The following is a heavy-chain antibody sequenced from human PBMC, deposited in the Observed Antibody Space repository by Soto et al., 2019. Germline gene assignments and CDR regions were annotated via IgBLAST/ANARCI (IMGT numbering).Heavy chain of an antibody. D-gene: IGHD2-15*01. V-gene: IGHV3-48*01. CDR2: ISRSSSAI. CDR1: GFSSSSYT. J-gene: IGHJ4*02. CDR3: ARDREYCSGDNCYETGSDY. Sequence: EVQLVESGGGLVQPGGSLRLSCAASGFSSSSYTMKWVRQAPGKGLEWVSDISRSSSAIYYADSVKGRFTISRDNAKNSVFLQMNSLRAEDTAVYYCARDREYCSGDNCYETGSDYWGQGTLVTVSS.